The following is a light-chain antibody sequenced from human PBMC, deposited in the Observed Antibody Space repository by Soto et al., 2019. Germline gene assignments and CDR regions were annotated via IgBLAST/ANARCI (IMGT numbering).Light chain of an antibody. V-gene: IGKV3-20*01. CDR3: QQYNSWPLT. Sequence: EIVLPQTPGTLSLSPGARATLSCRASQSVSSSYLSGYQQKPGQAPRLLIYGASSRATGSPDRFSGSGSGTEVTLTISSLQSEDFAVYYCQQYNSWPLTFGGGTKVDIK. CDR1: QSVSSSY. CDR2: GAS. J-gene: IGKJ4*01.